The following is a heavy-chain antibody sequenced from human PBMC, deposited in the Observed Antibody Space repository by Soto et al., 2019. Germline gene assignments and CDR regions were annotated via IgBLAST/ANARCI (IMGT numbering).Heavy chain of an antibody. CDR1: GYTFTGHH. V-gene: IGHV1-2*02. J-gene: IGHJ4*02. D-gene: IGHD2-21*02. Sequence: GASVKVSCKASGYTFTGHHIHWVRQAPGQGLEWVGWINPNTGGTNYAQKFQGRVTMTRDTSISTAYMELSRLRSDDTAVYYCAISHCCSGGDCTTQSLYYFDYWGQGTVVTVSS. CDR3: AISHCCSGGDCTTQSLYYFDY. CDR2: INPNTGGT.